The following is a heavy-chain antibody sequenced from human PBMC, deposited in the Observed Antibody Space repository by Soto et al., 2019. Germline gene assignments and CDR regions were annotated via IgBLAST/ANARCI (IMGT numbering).Heavy chain of an antibody. CDR3: ARGLRGVLDY. D-gene: IGHD5-12*01. V-gene: IGHV3-33*01. CDR2: ISNDENIK. Sequence: GGSLRLSCVTSGFTFGNFGMHWVRQAPGKGLEWVTVISNDENIKEDSVGGRFAVAGDNAKNTLYLQLTSPRDEDTAMYYCARGLRGVLDYWGQGTLVTVPQ. CDR1: GFTFGNFG. J-gene: IGHJ4*02.